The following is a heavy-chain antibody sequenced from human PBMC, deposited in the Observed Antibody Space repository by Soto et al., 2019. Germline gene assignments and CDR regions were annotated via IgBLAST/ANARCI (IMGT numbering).Heavy chain of an antibody. D-gene: IGHD3-16*02. Sequence: GGSLRLSCAASGFTFSSYGMHWVRQAPGKGLEWVAVISYDGSNKYYADSVKGRFAISRDNSKNTLYLQMNSLRAEDTAVYYCAKDRWGGSYRYYFDYWGQGTLVTVS. CDR1: GFTFSSYG. CDR2: ISYDGSNK. J-gene: IGHJ4*02. CDR3: AKDRWGGSYRYYFDY. V-gene: IGHV3-30*18.